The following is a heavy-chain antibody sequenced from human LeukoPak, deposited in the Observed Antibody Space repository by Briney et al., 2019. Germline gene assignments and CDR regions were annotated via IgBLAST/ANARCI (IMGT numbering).Heavy chain of an antibody. CDR3: TRDPGSDTRDWYFDV. J-gene: IGHJ2*01. D-gene: IGHD6-25*01. CDR2: ILRDGTYT. V-gene: IGHV3-74*01. Sequence: GGSPRLSCAASGLTFRSSPMHWVRPAPGKGLVWVSRILRDGTYTNYAASVRGRFTISRDHANNMLFLQMNSLRGEDTAVYFCTRDPGSDTRDWYFDVWGRGTLVTVSS. CDR1: GLTFRSSP.